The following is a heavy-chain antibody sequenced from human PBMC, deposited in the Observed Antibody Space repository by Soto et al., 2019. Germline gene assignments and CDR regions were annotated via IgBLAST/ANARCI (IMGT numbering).Heavy chain of an antibody. J-gene: IGHJ5*02. CDR3: ARGERSADDQSDSFAP. CDR1: GGSVSSPNYF. D-gene: IGHD5-12*01. V-gene: IGHV4-39*01. CDR2: IFYNGRT. Sequence: SETLSLTCSVSGGSVSSPNYFWVWVRRAPGKGPEWIGNIFYNGRTDYNPSLQSRVTISVDTSKNQFSLKLGSVTAADTAIYYCARGERSADDQSDSFAPGGHGTRVTVSS.